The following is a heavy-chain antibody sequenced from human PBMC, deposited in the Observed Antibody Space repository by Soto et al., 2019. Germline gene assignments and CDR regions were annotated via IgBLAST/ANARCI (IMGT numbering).Heavy chain of an antibody. CDR2: IKPDGSAT. Sequence: GGSLRLSCAVPGFTFGSYWMNWVRLIPGKGLEWVAYIKPDGSATYYVDSVKGRFTISRDNAKNSLYLQMNSLRVEDTSVYYCARAGYCGPGCYYYFDYWGQGTLVTVS. CDR3: ARAGYCGPGCYYYFDY. CDR1: GFTFGSYW. J-gene: IGHJ4*02. D-gene: IGHD2-21*02. V-gene: IGHV3-7*01.